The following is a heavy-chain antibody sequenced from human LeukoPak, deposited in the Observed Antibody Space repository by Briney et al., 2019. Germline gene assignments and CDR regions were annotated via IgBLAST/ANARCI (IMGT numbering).Heavy chain of an antibody. CDR2: INPNSGGT. D-gene: IGHD6-13*01. CDR3: ARDPRIAAAGRSMAFDI. CDR1: GYTFTGYY. Sequence: ASVKVSCKASGYTFTGYYMHWVRQAPGQGLEWMGWINPNSGGTNYAQKFQGRVTMTRDTSISTAYMELNRLKSDDTAVYYCARDPRIAAAGRSMAFDIWGQGTMVTVSS. J-gene: IGHJ3*02. V-gene: IGHV1-2*02.